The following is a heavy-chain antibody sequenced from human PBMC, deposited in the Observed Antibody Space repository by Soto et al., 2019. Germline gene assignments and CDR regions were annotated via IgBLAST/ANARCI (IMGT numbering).Heavy chain of an antibody. CDR1: GFTFTSSA. D-gene: IGHD3-10*01. CDR3: ARGLIRGDGPYYYYGLDV. Sequence: SVKVSCKASGFTFTSSAMQWVRQARGQRLEWIGWIVVGSGNTNYAQKFQERVTITRDMSTSTAYMELTSVTAADTAVYYCARGLIRGDGPYYYYGLDVWGQGTTVTVSS. CDR2: IVVGSGNT. V-gene: IGHV1-58*02. J-gene: IGHJ6*02.